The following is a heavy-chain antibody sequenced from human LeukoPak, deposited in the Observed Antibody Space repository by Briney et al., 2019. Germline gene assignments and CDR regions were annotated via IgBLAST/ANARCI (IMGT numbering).Heavy chain of an antibody. J-gene: IGHJ6*02. CDR1: GGTFISYA. Sequence: ASVKVSCKASGGTFISYAISWVRQAPGQGLEWMGGIIPIFGTANYAQKFQGRVTITADESTSTAYMELSSLRSEDTAVYYCARDHRDYDILTGYYQDYYGMDVWGQGTTVTVSS. V-gene: IGHV1-69*13. D-gene: IGHD3-9*01. CDR2: IIPIFGTA. CDR3: ARDHRDYDILTGYYQDYYGMDV.